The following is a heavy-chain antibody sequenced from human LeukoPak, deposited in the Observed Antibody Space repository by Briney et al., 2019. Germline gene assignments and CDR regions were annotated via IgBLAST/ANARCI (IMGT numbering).Heavy chain of an antibody. CDR1: GYTFTSYG. CDR3: ARDYSSGWFDY. D-gene: IGHD6-19*01. Sequence: ASVKVSCKASGYTFTSYGISWVRQAPGQGLDWMGRINPNSGGTNYAQKFQGRVTMTRDTSISTAYMELSRLRSDDTAVYYCARDYSSGWFDYWGQGTLVTVSS. J-gene: IGHJ4*02. V-gene: IGHV1-2*06. CDR2: INPNSGGT.